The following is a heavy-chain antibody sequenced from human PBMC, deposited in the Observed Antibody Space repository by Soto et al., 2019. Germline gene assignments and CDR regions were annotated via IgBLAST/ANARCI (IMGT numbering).Heavy chain of an antibody. D-gene: IGHD6-19*01. J-gene: IGHJ4*02. CDR2: ISYDGSNK. V-gene: IGHV3-30*18. CDR3: AKDRRYSSGWYFYFDY. Sequence: GESLKIFCKGSGFTFSSYGMHWVRQAPGKGLEWVAVISYDGSNKYYADSVKGRFTISRDNSKNTLYLQMNSLRAEDTAVYYCAKDRRYSSGWYFYFDYWGQGTLVTVSS. CDR1: GFTFSSYG.